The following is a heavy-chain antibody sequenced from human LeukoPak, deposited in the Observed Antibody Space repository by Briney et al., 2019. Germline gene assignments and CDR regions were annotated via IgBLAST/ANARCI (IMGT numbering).Heavy chain of an antibody. CDR1: GGTFRSYA. CDR2: IIPIFGTA. J-gene: IGHJ4*02. CDR3: ARFIAVAGLYYFDY. V-gene: IGHV1-69*13. D-gene: IGHD6-19*01. Sequence: ASVKVSCKASGGTFRSYAISWVRQAPGQGLEWMGGIIPIFGTANYAQKFQGRVTITADESTSTAYMELSSLRSEDTAVYYCARFIAVAGLYYFDYWGQGTLVTVSS.